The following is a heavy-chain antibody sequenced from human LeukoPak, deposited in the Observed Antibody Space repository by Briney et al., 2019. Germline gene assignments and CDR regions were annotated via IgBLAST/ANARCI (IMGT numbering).Heavy chain of an antibody. V-gene: IGHV4-4*02. J-gene: IGHJ4*02. D-gene: IGHD2-2*01. CDR1: GGSISSSNW. CDR3: ARVRVGGYQLPHWKGRSLYFDY. Sequence: PSETLSLTCAVSGGSISSSNWWSWVRQPPGKGLEWIGEIYHSGSTNYNPSLKSRVTISVYKSKNQFSLKLSSVTAADTAVYYCARVRVGGYQLPHWKGRSLYFDYWGQGTLVTVSS. CDR2: IYHSGST.